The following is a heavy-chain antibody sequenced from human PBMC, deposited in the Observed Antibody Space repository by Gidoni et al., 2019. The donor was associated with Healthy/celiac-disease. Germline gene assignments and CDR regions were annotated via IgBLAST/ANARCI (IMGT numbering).Heavy chain of an antibody. J-gene: IGHJ3*02. CDR3: ARETNDYGDPEGAFDI. D-gene: IGHD4-17*01. CDR1: GYTFTSYG. V-gene: IGHV1-18*01. CDR2: ISAYNGNT. Sequence: QVQLVQSGAEVKKPGAAEKVSCKASGYTFTSYGISWVRQAPGQGLEWMGWISAYNGNTNYAQKLQGRVTMTTDTSTSTAYMELRSLRSDDTAVYYCARETNDYGDPEGAFDIWGQGTMVTVSS.